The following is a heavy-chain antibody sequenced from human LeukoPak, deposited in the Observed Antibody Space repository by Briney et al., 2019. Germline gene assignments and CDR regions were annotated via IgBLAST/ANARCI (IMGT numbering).Heavy chain of an antibody. D-gene: IGHD1-26*01. J-gene: IGHJ4*02. V-gene: IGHV1-69*13. CDR1: GGTFSSYA. CDR3: ARHRGAGSYYGLDS. Sequence: GSSVKVSCKASGGTFSSYAISWVRQAPGQGLEWMGGIIPIFGTANYAQKFQGRVTITADESTSTAYMELSSLRSEDTAVYYCARHRGAGSYYGLDSWGQGALVTVSS. CDR2: IIPIFGTA.